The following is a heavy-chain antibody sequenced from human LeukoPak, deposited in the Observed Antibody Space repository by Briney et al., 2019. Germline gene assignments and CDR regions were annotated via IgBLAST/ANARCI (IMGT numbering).Heavy chain of an antibody. D-gene: IGHD3-3*01. J-gene: IGHJ4*02. CDR3: ARVTLSRITIFGVVHYYFDY. CDR2: MNPNSGNT. V-gene: IGHV1-8*02. CDR1: GYTFTGYY. Sequence: ASVKVSCKASGYTFTGYYMHWVRQAPGQGLEWMGWMNPNSGNTGYAQKFQGRVTMTRNTSISTAYMELSSLRSEDTAVYYCARVTLSRITIFGVVHYYFDYWGQGTLVTVSS.